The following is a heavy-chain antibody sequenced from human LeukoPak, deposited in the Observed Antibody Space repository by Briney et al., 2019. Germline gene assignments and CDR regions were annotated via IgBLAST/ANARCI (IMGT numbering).Heavy chain of an antibody. CDR1: GGSISSYY. J-gene: IGHJ5*02. CDR3: ARDRGIAVAAPYNWFDP. V-gene: IGHV4-59*01. Sequence: SETLSLTCTVSGGSISSYYWSWIRQPPGQGLEWIGYIYYSGSTNYKPSLKSRVTISVDTSKNQFSLKLSSVTAADTAVYYCARDRGIAVAAPYNWFDPWGQGTLVTVSS. D-gene: IGHD6-19*01. CDR2: IYYSGST.